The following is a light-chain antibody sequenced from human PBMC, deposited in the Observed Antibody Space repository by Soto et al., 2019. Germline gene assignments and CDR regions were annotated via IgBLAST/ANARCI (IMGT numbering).Light chain of an antibody. Sequence: DIVMTQSPLSLPVTPGEPASISCRSSQSLLHSYGYNYLDWYLQKPGQSPQLLITLASNRASGVPDRFSGSGSGTDFTLKISRVEAEDVGVYYCMQALQTPRTFGQGTKVEIK. CDR1: QSLLHSYGYNY. CDR2: LAS. CDR3: MQALQTPRT. J-gene: IGKJ1*01. V-gene: IGKV2-28*01.